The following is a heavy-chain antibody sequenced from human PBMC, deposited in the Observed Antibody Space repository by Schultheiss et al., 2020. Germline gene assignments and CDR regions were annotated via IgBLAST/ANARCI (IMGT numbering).Heavy chain of an antibody. CDR1: GFTFSSYW. CDR3: ARDPRYCSSTSCYEGDY. Sequence: GGSLRLSCAASGFTFSSYWMHWVRQAPGKGLVWVSRINSDGSSTSYADSVKGRFTISRDNAKNTLYLQMNSLRAEDTAVYYCARDPRYCSSTSCYEGDYWGEGTLGTV. V-gene: IGHV3-74*01. D-gene: IGHD2-2*01. J-gene: IGHJ4*02. CDR2: INSDGSST.